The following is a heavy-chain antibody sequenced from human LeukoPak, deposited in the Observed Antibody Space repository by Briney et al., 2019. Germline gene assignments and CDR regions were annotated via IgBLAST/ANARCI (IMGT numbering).Heavy chain of an antibody. J-gene: IGHJ4*02. CDR3: ARTKEMATISYFDS. CDR1: GFTFSSYN. CDR2: ISSSSSYI. D-gene: IGHD5-24*01. Sequence: PGGSLRLSCAASGFTFSSYNMNWVRQAPGKGLEWVSFISSSSSYIYYADSVKGRFTISRDNAKNSLYLQMNSLRAEDTAVYYCARTKEMATISYFDSWGQGTLVTVSS. V-gene: IGHV3-21*01.